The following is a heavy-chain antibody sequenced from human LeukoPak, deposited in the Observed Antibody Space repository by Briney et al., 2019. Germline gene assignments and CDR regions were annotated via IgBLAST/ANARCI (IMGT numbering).Heavy chain of an antibody. CDR2: IYDSGST. Sequence: SETLSLTCTVSGGSTTSYHLSWIRQPPGKGLEWIGYIYDSGSTNYHPSLKSRVTISADTSNNQFSLKLTSVTAADTAVYYCARGLRRGYDYPPDYWGQGTLVTVSS. J-gene: IGHJ4*02. CDR3: ARGLRRGYDYPPDY. D-gene: IGHD5-12*01. V-gene: IGHV4-59*08. CDR1: GGSTTSYH.